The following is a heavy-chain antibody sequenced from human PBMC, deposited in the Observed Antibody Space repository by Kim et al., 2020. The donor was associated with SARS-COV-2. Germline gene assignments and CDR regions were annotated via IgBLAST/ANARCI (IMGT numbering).Heavy chain of an antibody. CDR3: ARGWGGGGYKPGDY. CDR2: INQDGSKK. V-gene: IGHV3-7*01. J-gene: IGHJ4*02. CDR1: GLTFNNYW. Sequence: GGSLRLSCAASGLTFNNYWMSWVRQAPGKGLEWVANINQDGSKKYYVDSVKGRFTISRDNAKNSLYLQMNSLRAEDTAVYYCARGWGGGGYKPGDYWGQGTMVVVSS. D-gene: IGHD5-12*01.